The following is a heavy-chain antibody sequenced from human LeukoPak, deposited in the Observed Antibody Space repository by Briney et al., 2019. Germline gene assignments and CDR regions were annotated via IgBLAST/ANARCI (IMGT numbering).Heavy chain of an antibody. V-gene: IGHV4-34*01. CDR1: GGSFSGYY. J-gene: IGHJ4*02. CDR2: INHSGST. Sequence: SETLSLTCAVYGGSFSGYYWSWIRQSPGKGLEWIGEINHSGSTNYNPSLKSRVTISVDTSKNQFSLKLSSVTAADTAVYYCARGRRPMVTKPFDYWGQGTLVTVSS. D-gene: IGHD5-18*01. CDR3: ARGRRPMVTKPFDY.